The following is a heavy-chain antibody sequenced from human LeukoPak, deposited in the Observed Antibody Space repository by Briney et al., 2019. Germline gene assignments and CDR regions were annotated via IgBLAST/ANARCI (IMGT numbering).Heavy chain of an antibody. CDR3: ARRSERITIFGVVTQYNWFDP. D-gene: IGHD3-3*01. V-gene: IGHV1-69*06. J-gene: IGHJ5*02. CDR2: IIPIFGTA. CDR1: GGTFSSYA. Sequence: ASVKVSCKASGGTFSSYAISWVRQAPGQGLEWMGGIIPIFGTANYAQKFQGRVTITADKSTSTAYMELSSLRSEDTAVYYCARRSERITIFGVVTQYNWFDPWGQGTLVTVSS.